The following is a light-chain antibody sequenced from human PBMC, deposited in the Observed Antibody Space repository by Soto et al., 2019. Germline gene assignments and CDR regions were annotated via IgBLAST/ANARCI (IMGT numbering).Light chain of an antibody. CDR1: QGISSN. V-gene: IGKV3-15*01. CDR3: QQYYSYPRT. Sequence: ILMTQSPPTLSASPGERATLXCRASQGISSNLAWYQQKPGKAPRLLIYGASTRASGIPARFSGSGSGTEFTLTISSLQSEDFAIYYCQQYYSYPRTFGQGTKVDIK. J-gene: IGKJ1*01. CDR2: GAS.